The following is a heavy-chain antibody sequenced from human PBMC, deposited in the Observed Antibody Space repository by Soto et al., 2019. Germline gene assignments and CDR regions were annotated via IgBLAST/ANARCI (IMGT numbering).Heavy chain of an antibody. V-gene: IGHV1-69*13. CDR2: IIPIFGTA. CDR1: GGTFSSYA. CDR3: AGSSGEALYGSGSYYTIDY. D-gene: IGHD3-10*01. Sequence: SVKVSCKASGGTFSSYAISWVRQAPGQGLEWMGGIIPIFGTANYAQKFQGRVTISADESTSTAYMELSSLRSEDTAVYYCAGSSGEALYGSGSYYTIDYWGQGTLVTVSS. J-gene: IGHJ4*02.